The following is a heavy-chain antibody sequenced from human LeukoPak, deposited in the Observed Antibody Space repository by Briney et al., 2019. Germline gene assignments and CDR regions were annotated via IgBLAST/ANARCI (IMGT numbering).Heavy chain of an antibody. V-gene: IGHV3-21*01. CDR3: ARSFYWVDAFDI. D-gene: IGHD2-15*01. CDR2: ISSSSSYI. Sequence: GGSLRLSCAASGFTFSSYSMNWVRQAPGKGLEWVSSISSSSSYIYYADSVKGRFTISRDNSKNTLYLQMNSLRAEDTAVYYCARSFYWVDAFDIWGQGTMVTVSS. CDR1: GFTFSSYS. J-gene: IGHJ3*02.